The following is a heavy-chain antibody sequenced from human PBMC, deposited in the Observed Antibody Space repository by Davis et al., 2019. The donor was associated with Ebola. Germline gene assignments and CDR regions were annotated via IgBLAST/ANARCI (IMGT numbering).Heavy chain of an antibody. V-gene: IGHV1-3*01. J-gene: IGHJ4*02. CDR2: INAGNGNT. CDR3: ARDSSGWYYFDY. Sequence: ASVKVSCKASGYTFTSYAINWVRQAPGQRLEWMGWINAGNGNTKYSQKFQGRVTITRDTSASTAYMELSSLRYEDTAVYYCARDSSGWYYFDYWGQGTLVTVSS. CDR1: GYTFTSYA. D-gene: IGHD6-19*01.